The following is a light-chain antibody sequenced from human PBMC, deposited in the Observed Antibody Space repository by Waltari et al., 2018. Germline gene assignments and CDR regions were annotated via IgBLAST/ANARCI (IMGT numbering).Light chain of an antibody. CDR2: EVS. CDR3: SSYTDSSTLV. V-gene: IGLV2-14*01. J-gene: IGLJ3*02. Sequence: GSPGQSITISCTATSSDVGGYNYASWYQQHPGKAPKLMIYEVSNRPSGVSNRFSGSKSGNTASPTISGLQTEDEADYYCSSYTDSSTLVFGGGTKLTVL. CDR1: SSDVGGYNY.